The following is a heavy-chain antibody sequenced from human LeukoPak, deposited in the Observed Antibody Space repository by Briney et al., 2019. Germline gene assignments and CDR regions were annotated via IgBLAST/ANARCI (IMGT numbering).Heavy chain of an antibody. J-gene: IGHJ5*02. CDR3: ARVGLDTAMVTGYWFDP. V-gene: IGHV1-69*05. D-gene: IGHD5-18*01. CDR1: GGTFSSYA. CDR2: IIPIFGTA. Sequence: SVKVSCKASGGTFSSYAISWVRQAPGQGLEWMGGIIPIFGTANYAQKFQGRVTITTDESTSTAYRELSSLGSEETAVYYCARVGLDTAMVTGYWFDPWGQGTLVTVSS.